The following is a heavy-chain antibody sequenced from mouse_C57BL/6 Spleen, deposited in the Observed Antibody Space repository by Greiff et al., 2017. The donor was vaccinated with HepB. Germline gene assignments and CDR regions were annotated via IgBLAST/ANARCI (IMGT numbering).Heavy chain of an antibody. Sequence: QVQLQQSGAELVRPGASVTLSCKASGYTFTDYEMHWVKQTPVHGLEWIGAIDPETGGTAYNQKFKGKAILTADKSSSTAYMELRSLTSEDSAVYYCTIYYGSSYGDYWGQGTTLTVSS. CDR3: TIYYGSSYGDY. CDR1: GYTFTDYE. CDR2: IDPETGGT. J-gene: IGHJ2*01. V-gene: IGHV1-15*01. D-gene: IGHD1-1*01.